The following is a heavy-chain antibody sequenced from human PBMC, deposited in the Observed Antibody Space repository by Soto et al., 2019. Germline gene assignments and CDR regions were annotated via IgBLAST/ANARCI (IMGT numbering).Heavy chain of an antibody. D-gene: IGHD1-26*01. CDR1: GGSISSGGYS. Sequence: QLQLQESGSGLVKPSQTLSLTCAVSGGSISSGGYSWIWIRQPPGKGLGWIGYIYLSGSTYYSPSLKSRVTISVDRSKNQFSLKLSSVTAADTAVYYCASRPSGSGFDPWGQGTLVTVSS. J-gene: IGHJ5*02. CDR2: IYLSGST. V-gene: IGHV4-30-2*01. CDR3: ASRPSGSGFDP.